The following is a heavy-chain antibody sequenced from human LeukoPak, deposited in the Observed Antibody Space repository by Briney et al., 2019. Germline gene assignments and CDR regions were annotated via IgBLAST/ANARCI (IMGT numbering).Heavy chain of an antibody. CDR2: MNPNSGGT. V-gene: IGHV1-2*02. Sequence: ASVKVSCKASGYTFTGYYMRWVRQAPGQGLEWMGWMNPNSGGTNYAQQFQGRVTMTRDTSISTAYMELSRLRSDDTAVYYCARLYSSSSGGNWGQGTLVTVSS. CDR3: ARLYSSSSGGN. CDR1: GYTFTGYY. J-gene: IGHJ4*02. D-gene: IGHD6-13*01.